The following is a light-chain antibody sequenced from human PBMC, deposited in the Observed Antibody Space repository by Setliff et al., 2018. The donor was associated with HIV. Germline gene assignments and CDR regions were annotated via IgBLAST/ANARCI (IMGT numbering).Light chain of an antibody. CDR1: TGPVTTTHY. CDR3: LLSYSGANV. V-gene: IGLV7-46*01. J-gene: IGLJ1*01. Sequence: QAVVTQEPSLTVSPGGTVTLTCGSSTGPVTTTHYPYWIQQKPGQAPRTLIFDTNNKHSWTPARFSGSLLGGKGALTLSGARPEDEADYYCLLSYSGANVFGTGTKVTVL. CDR2: DTN.